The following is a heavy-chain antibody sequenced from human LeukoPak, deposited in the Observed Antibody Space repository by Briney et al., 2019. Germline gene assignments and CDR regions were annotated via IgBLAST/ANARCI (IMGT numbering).Heavy chain of an antibody. CDR3: ARDGWYGDYIYAFDI. J-gene: IGHJ3*02. D-gene: IGHD4-17*01. Sequence: SETLSLTCTVSGGSISSGSYYWSWIRQPAGKGLEWIGRIYTSGSTNYNPSLKSRVTISVDTSRNQFSLKLSSVTAADTAVYYCARDGWYGDYIYAFDIWGQGTMVTVSS. CDR2: IYTSGST. CDR1: GGSISSGSYY. V-gene: IGHV4-61*02.